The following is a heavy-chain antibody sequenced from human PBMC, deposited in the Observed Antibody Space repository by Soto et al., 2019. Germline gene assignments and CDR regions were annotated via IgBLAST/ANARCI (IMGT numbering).Heavy chain of an antibody. J-gene: IGHJ4*02. CDR3: ARDPMGRYYGAGSYYFAY. CDR1: GFTFSSYA. D-gene: IGHD3-10*01. CDR2: ISYDGSNK. Sequence: QVQLVESGGGVVQPGRSLRLSCAASGFTFSSYAMHWVRQAPGKGLEWVAVISYDGSNKYYADSVKGRFTISRDNSKTTLYLRMNSLRAEDTAVYYCARDPMGRYYGAGSYYFAYWGQGTRVTVSS. V-gene: IGHV3-30-3*01.